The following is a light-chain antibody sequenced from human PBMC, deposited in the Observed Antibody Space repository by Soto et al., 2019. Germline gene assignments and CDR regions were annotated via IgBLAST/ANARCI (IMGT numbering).Light chain of an antibody. J-gene: IGLJ2*01. CDR3: CSYAGSSMYV. CDR2: EVV. CDR1: SSDVGPYNH. V-gene: IGLV2-23*02. Sequence: QSVLTQPASVSGSPGQSITISCTGSSSDVGPYNHVSWYQHHPGKAPKLMISEVVKRPSGVSNRFSGSKSGNTASLTISGLQAEDEADYYCCSYAGSSMYVFGGGTQLTVL.